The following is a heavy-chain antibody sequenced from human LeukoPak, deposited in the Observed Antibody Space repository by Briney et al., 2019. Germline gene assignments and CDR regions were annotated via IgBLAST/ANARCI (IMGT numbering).Heavy chain of an antibody. CDR3: VSKVRGIGY. Sequence: GGSLRLSCAASRFTFSTYWMHWVRQAPGKGLEWVTLVWYDGNRKYYADSVKGRFTISRDNSKNSVYLQLNSLRPEDTAMYYWVSKVRGIGYWGQGTLVTVSS. CDR1: RFTFSTYW. V-gene: IGHV3-30*02. J-gene: IGHJ4*02. CDR2: VWYDGNRK. D-gene: IGHD3-10*01.